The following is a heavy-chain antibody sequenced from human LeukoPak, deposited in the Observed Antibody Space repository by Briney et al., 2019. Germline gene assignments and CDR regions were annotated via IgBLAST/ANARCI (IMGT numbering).Heavy chain of an antibody. Sequence: GESLKISXKGSGYSFIGYWIGWVRQMPGKGLEWMGIIYPGDSDTRYSPSFQGQVTISADKSISTAYLQWSSLKASDTAMYYCARQHSSVGDYWGQGTLVTVSS. CDR2: IYPGDSDT. D-gene: IGHD6-19*01. CDR3: ARQHSSVGDY. J-gene: IGHJ4*02. V-gene: IGHV5-51*01. CDR1: GYSFIGYW.